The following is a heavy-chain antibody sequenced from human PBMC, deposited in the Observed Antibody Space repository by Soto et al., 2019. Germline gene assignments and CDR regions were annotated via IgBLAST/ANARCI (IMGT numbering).Heavy chain of an antibody. J-gene: IGHJ5*02. CDR3: ARGGSIVVVPAAMLDP. D-gene: IGHD2-2*01. CDR2: IYYSGST. CDR1: GGSISSGDYY. Sequence: SETLSLTCTVSGGSISSGDYYWSWIRQPPGKGLEWIGYIYYSGSTYYNPSLKSRVTISVDTSKNQFSLKLSSVTAADTAVYYCARGGSIVVVPAAMLDPWGQGTLVTFSS. V-gene: IGHV4-30-4*01.